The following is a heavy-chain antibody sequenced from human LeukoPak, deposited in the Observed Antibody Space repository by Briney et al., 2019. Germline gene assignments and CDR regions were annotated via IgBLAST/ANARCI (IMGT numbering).Heavy chain of an antibody. Sequence: SETLSLTCSVSGFSISADFYWGWIRQSPGQGLEWIGSVLHSGSSHYNPSLKSRVTMAIDTSKNQVSLNLRSVTAADSAIYYCARDFFKYGSGSFHDYWGQGILVTVSS. CDR1: GFSISADFY. J-gene: IGHJ4*02. D-gene: IGHD3-10*01. V-gene: IGHV4-38-2*02. CDR2: VLHSGSS. CDR3: ARDFFKYGSGSFHDY.